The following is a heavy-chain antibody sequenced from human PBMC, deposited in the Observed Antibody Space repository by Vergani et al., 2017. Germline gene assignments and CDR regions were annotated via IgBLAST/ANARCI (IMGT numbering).Heavy chain of an antibody. Sequence: EVQLLESGGGLVQPGGSLRLSCAASGFTFSSYAMSWVRQAPGKGLEWVSAISGSGGSTYYADSVKGRFTISRDNSKNTLYLQRNSLRAEDTAVYYCAKDIRHYYDSSGYPSSAFDIWGQGTMVTVSS. CDR3: AKDIRHYYDSSGYPSSAFDI. J-gene: IGHJ3*02. V-gene: IGHV3-23*01. D-gene: IGHD3-22*01. CDR1: GFTFSSYA. CDR2: ISGSGGST.